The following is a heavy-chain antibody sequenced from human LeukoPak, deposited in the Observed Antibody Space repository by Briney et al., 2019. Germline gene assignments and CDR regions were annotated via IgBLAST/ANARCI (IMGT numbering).Heavy chain of an antibody. Sequence: PGGSLRLSCAASGFTFSSYAMHWVRQAPGKGLEWVAVISYDGSNKYSADSVKGRFTISRDNTKNTLYLQMNSLRAEDTAVYYCARESSMIVEKYYFDFWGQGTLVTVSS. D-gene: IGHD3-22*01. V-gene: IGHV3-30*04. CDR2: ISYDGSNK. CDR3: ARESSMIVEKYYFDF. CDR1: GFTFSSYA. J-gene: IGHJ4*02.